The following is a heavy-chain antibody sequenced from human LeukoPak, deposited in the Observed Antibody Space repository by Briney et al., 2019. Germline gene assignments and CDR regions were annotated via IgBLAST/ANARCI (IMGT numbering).Heavy chain of an antibody. Sequence: PSETLSLTCAVSAYSISSGYYWGWIRQPPGKGLEWIGSINHSGNTNYNPSLKSRVTISVDTSKNQFSLKLSSVTAADTAVYYCASRITMRTGDYYMDVWGKGTTVTVSS. CDR1: AYSISSGYY. V-gene: IGHV4-38-2*01. J-gene: IGHJ6*03. CDR2: INHSGNT. CDR3: ASRITMRTGDYYMDV. D-gene: IGHD3-10*01.